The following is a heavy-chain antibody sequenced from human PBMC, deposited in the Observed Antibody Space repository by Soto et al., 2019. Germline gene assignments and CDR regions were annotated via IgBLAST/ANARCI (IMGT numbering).Heavy chain of an antibody. CDR1: GGTFSSYT. D-gene: IGHD3-3*01. CDR2: IIPILGIA. Sequence: SVKVSCKASGGTFSSYTISWVRQAPGQGLEWMGRIIPILGIANYAQKFQGRVTITADKSTSTAYMELSSLRSEDTAVYYCARSMHYDFWSGYENWFDPWGQGTLVTVSS. V-gene: IGHV1-69*02. J-gene: IGHJ5*02. CDR3: ARSMHYDFWSGYENWFDP.